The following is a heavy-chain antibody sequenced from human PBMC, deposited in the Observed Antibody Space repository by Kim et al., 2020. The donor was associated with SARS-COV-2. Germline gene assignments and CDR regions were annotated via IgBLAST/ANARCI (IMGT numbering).Heavy chain of an antibody. J-gene: IGHJ3*02. CDR1: GGTFSSYA. CDR3: ARAGGITMVRGVNAFDI. Sequence: SVKVSCKASGGTFSSYAISWVRQAPGQGLEWMGGIIPIFGTANYAQKFQGRVTITADESTSTAYMELSSLRSEYTAVYYCARAGGITMVRGVNAFDIWGQGTMVTVSS. CDR2: IIPIFGTA. D-gene: IGHD3-10*01. V-gene: IGHV1-69*13.